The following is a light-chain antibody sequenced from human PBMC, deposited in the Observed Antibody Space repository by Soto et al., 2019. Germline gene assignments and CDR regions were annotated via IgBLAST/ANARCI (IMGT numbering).Light chain of an antibody. J-gene: IGKJ2*01. CDR1: QSVSSN. CDR3: QQYNNWHMYA. CDR2: VAS. V-gene: IGKV3-15*01. Sequence: EIVMTQSPATLSVSPGERATLSCRASQSVSSNLAWYQQKPGQAPRLLIYVASTRATGIPARFSGSRCGTEFTLTISSLKSEDFAVYYCQQYNNWHMYAFGQWTKLEIK.